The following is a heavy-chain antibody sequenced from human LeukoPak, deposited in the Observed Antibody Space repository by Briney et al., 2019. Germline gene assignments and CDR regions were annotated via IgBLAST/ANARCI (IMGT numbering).Heavy chain of an antibody. V-gene: IGHV6-1*01. CDR1: GDSVSSNRAI. J-gene: IGHJ5*02. Sequence: LSQTLSLTCDISGDSVSSNRAIWNWIRQSPSRGLEWLGRTYYRSKWYNDYASSVESRIIINPDTSKNQFSLHLTSVTAEDTAVYFCVRETGCGEPHWFDPWGQGTLVTVSS. CDR3: VRETGCGEPHWFDP. D-gene: IGHD4-17*01. CDR2: TYYRSKWYN.